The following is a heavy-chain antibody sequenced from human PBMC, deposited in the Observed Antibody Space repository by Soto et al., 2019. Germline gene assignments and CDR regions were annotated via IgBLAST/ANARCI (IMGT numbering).Heavy chain of an antibody. CDR3: ARDQGGWLQTPDAFDI. CDR1: GYTFTGYY. CDR2: INPNSGGT. J-gene: IGHJ3*02. Sequence: ASVQVSFQASGYTFTGYYMHWVRQAPGQGLEWMGWINPNSGGTNYAQKFQGWVTMTRDTSISTAYMELSRLRSDDTAVYYCARDQGGWLQTPDAFDIWGQGTMVTVSS. D-gene: IGHD5-12*01. V-gene: IGHV1-2*04.